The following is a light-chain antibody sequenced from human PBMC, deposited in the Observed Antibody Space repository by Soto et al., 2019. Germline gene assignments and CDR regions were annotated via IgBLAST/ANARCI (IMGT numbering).Light chain of an antibody. CDR1: QTISSW. CDR3: QNFDSAPQT. Sequence: DIQMTQSPSSLSASVGDRVTITCRASQTISSWLAWYQQKPGKAPKLLIYAASSLQSGVPSRFSGSGSGTHFTLTIGSLQPEDVATYYCQNFDSAPQTFGQGTKVDIK. CDR2: AAS. V-gene: IGKV1-39*01. J-gene: IGKJ1*01.